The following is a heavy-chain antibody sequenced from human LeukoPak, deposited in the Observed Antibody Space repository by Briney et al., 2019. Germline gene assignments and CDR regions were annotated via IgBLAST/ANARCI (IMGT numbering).Heavy chain of an antibody. CDR3: AKDSGMDV. CDR2: ISGDSGRK. Sequence: GGSLRLSCAASGFTFGDYAMHWIRQVPGKGLEWVSLISGDSGRKDYADSVKGRFTVSRDNSKKSLHLQMNSLTTEDTALYYCAKDSGMDVWGQGTTVTVSS. CDR1: GFTFGDYA. V-gene: IGHV3-43*02. J-gene: IGHJ6*02.